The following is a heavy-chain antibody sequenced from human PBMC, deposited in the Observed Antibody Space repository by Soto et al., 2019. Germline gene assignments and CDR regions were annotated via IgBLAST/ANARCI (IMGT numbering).Heavy chain of an antibody. D-gene: IGHD5-12*01. Sequence: HPGGSLRLSCAASGFTFSSYGMHWVRQAPGKGLEWVAVISYDGSNKYYAESVKGRFTISRDNSKKTLYLQMNSLRAEDTAVYYFAKDRLGYSGPDYPYYFDYWGQGTLVTVSS. J-gene: IGHJ4*02. CDR3: AKDRLGYSGPDYPYYFDY. CDR1: GFTFSSYG. V-gene: IGHV3-30*18. CDR2: ISYDGSNK.